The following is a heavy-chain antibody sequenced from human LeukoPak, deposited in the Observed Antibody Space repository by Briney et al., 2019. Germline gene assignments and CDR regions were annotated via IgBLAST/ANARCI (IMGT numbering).Heavy chain of an antibody. CDR2: ISWDGGKT. Sequence: GGSLRLSCAASGFTFEDYAMHWVRQVPGKGLEWISLISWDGGKTYYADSVKGRFTISRDNSKNSLYLQMKSLRTEDTALYYCAKDIKITAAGLIDYWGRGTLVTVSS. J-gene: IGHJ4*02. CDR1: GFTFEDYA. D-gene: IGHD6-13*01. CDR3: AKDIKITAAGLIDY. V-gene: IGHV3-43*01.